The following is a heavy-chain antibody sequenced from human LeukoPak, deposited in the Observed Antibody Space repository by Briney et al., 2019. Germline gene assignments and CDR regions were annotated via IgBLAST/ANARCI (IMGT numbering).Heavy chain of an antibody. CDR1: GFTFSSYW. D-gene: IGHD1-26*01. CDR2: IKQDGSEA. CDR3: ARDREYSGSYDAFDI. V-gene: IGHV3-7*01. Sequence: GGSLRLSCAASGFTFSSYWMTWVRQAPGKGLEWVANIKQDGSEAYYVDSVKGRFTVSRDNAKNSLYLQLNSLGAEDTAVYYCARDREYSGSYDAFDIWGQGTMVTVSS. J-gene: IGHJ3*02.